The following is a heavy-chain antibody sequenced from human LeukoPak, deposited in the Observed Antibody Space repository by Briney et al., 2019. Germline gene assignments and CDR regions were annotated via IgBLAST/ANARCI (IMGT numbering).Heavy chain of an antibody. CDR1: GGSISSYN. D-gene: IGHD6-13*01. CDR3: ARRRKSSSWYGGMDY. V-gene: IGHV4-59*01. Sequence: SSETLSLTCTVSGGSISSYNWSWIRQPPGKGLEWMGYIYYSGSTNYNPSLKSRVTISVDTSKNQFSLKLSSVTAADTAVYYCARRRKSSSWYGGMDYWGQGTLVTVSS. CDR2: IYYSGST. J-gene: IGHJ4*02.